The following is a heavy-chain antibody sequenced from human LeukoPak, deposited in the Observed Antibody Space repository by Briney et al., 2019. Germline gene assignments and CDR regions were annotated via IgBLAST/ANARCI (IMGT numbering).Heavy chain of an antibody. CDR2: IWSDGSNK. CDR3: AKDISPDIVVVVAWSYGMDV. J-gene: IGHJ6*02. Sequence: PGTSLRLSCAASGLTFSSYGMHWVRQAPGKGLEWVAVIWSDGSNKYYAESVKGRFTISRDNSKNTLYLQMNSLRAEDTAVYYCAKDISPDIVVVVAWSYGMDVWGQGTTVTVSS. CDR1: GLTFSSYG. V-gene: IGHV3-33*06. D-gene: IGHD2-15*01.